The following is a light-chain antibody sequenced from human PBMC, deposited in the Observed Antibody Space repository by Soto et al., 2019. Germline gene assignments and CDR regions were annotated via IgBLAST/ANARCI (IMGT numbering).Light chain of an antibody. CDR3: SSYTSTTTPWV. CDR2: EVS. Sequence: QSALTQPASVSGSLGQSLTISCTGTSNDVGGYNYVSWYQQHPGKAPKLMIYEVSNRPSGVSNRFSGSKSGNTASLTISGLQAEDEADYYCSSYTSTTTPWVFGGGTKVTVL. V-gene: IGLV2-14*01. CDR1: SNDVGGYNY. J-gene: IGLJ3*02.